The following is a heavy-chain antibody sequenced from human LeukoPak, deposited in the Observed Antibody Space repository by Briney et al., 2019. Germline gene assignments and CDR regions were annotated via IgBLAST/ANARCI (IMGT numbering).Heavy chain of an antibody. J-gene: IGHJ4*02. V-gene: IGHV4-34*01. CDR2: INHSGST. Sequence: ETLSLTCAVYGGSFSGYYWSWIRQPPGKGLEWIGEINHSGSTNYNPSLKSRVTISVDTSKNQFSLKLSSVTAADTAVYYCARGRMITFGGVIVPGGYWGQGTLVTVSS. CDR1: GGSFSGYY. CDR3: ARGRMITFGGVIVPGGY. D-gene: IGHD3-16*02.